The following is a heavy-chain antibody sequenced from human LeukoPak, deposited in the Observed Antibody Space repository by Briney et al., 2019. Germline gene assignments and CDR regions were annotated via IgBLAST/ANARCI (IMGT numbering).Heavy chain of an antibody. J-gene: IGHJ5*02. CDR2: INGDGSST. V-gene: IGHV3-74*01. CDR1: GFTFSPYW. Sequence: GGSLRLSCAASGFTFSPYWMHWVRQAPGKGLVWVSRINGDGSSTDYADSVKGRFTISRDNAKNTLYLQMDSLTAEDTAVYYCARDRGYQMVDPWGQGTLVTVSS. CDR3: ARDRGYQMVDP. D-gene: IGHD5-12*01.